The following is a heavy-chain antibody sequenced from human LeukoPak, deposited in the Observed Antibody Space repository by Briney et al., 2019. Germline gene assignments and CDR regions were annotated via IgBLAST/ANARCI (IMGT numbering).Heavy chain of an antibody. CDR1: GVSISSYY. V-gene: IGHV4-59*01. CDR3: ARGRDDSSGYGFDP. Sequence: SETLSLTCTVSGVSISSYYWSWIRQPPGKGLEWIGYIYYSGSTSYNPSLKSRVTISVDTSKNQFSLKLSSVTAADTAVYYCARGRDDSSGYGFDPWGQGTLVTVSS. CDR2: IYYSGST. D-gene: IGHD3-22*01. J-gene: IGHJ5*02.